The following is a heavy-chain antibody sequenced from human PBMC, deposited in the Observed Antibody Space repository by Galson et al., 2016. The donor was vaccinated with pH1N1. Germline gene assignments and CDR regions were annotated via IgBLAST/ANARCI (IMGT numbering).Heavy chain of an antibody. CDR2: INQDGSVK. V-gene: IGHV3-7*01. CDR1: GSTFSTYW. Sequence: SLRLSCAASGSTFSTYWMTWVRQAPGKGLEWVANINQDGSVKYYVDSVKGRFTISRDNAKNSVSLQMNSRRAEDTAVYYCARAVAAADSYWGQGTLVTVSS. CDR3: ARAVAAADSY. D-gene: IGHD6-25*01. J-gene: IGHJ4*02.